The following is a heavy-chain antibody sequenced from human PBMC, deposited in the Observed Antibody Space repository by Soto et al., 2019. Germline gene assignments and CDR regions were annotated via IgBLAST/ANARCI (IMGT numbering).Heavy chain of an antibody. V-gene: IGHV2-5*01. CDR1: GFSLSTDGVG. J-gene: IGHJ4*02. Sequence: QITLKESGPTLVRPTQTLTLTCSFSGFSLSTDGVGVGWIRQPPGGALEWLALIYANGDEHYNPSLQSRLTITKYTFKNQVILTMANMDPVDTATYYCARDSAARPVFFDFWGQGILVTVSS. CDR3: ARDSAARPVFFDF. CDR2: IYANGDE. D-gene: IGHD6-6*01.